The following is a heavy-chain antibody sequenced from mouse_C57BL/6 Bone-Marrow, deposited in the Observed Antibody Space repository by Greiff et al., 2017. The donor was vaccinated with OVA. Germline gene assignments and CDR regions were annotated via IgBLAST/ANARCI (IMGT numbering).Heavy chain of an antibody. D-gene: IGHD1-1*01. V-gene: IGHV14-4*01. CDR2: IDPENGDT. CDR3: TRGSRDWYFDV. CDR1: GFNIKDDY. J-gene: IGHJ1*03. Sequence: VQLQQSGAELVRPGASVKLSCTASGFNIKDDYMHWVKQRPEQGLEWIGWIDPENGDTEYASKFQGKATITADTSSNTAYLQLSSLTSEDTAVYYCTRGSRDWYFDVWGTGTTVTVSS.